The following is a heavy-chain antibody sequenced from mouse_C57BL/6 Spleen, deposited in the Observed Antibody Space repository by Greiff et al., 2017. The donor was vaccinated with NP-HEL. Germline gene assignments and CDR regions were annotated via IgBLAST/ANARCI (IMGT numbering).Heavy chain of an antibody. Sequence: VKLLESGAELMKPGASVKLSCKATGYTFTGYWIEWVKQSPGHGLEWIGEILPGSGSTNYNEKFKGKATFTADTSSNTAYMQRSSLTTENSAVYDGARCGSHYYDGTGFAYWGQGTLVTVSA. D-gene: IGHD1-1*01. V-gene: IGHV1-9*01. CDR2: ILPGSGST. J-gene: IGHJ3*01. CDR3: ARCGSHYYDGTGFAY. CDR1: GYTFTGYW.